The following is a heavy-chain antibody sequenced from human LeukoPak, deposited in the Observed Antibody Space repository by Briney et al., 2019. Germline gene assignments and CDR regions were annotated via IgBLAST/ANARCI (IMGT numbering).Heavy chain of an antibody. V-gene: IGHV4-30-4*08. Sequence: SETLSLTCTVSGGSISSGDYYWSWIRQPPGKGLEWIGHIYYSGSTYYNPSLKSRVTISVDTSKNQFSLKLSSVTAADTAVYYCARDSPMVRGVIPNYYYYYMDVWGKGTTVTVSS. CDR2: IYYSGST. J-gene: IGHJ6*03. CDR1: GGSISSGDYY. CDR3: ARDSPMVRGVIPNYYYYYMDV. D-gene: IGHD3-10*01.